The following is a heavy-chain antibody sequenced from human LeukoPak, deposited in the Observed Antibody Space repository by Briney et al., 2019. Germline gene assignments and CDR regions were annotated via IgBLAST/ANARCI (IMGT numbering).Heavy chain of an antibody. CDR3: TRGSIAYYYMDV. D-gene: IGHD3-22*01. Sequence: PSETLSLTCTVSGGSISNKYWSWIRQPPGKGLEWIGYIYYSGSTNYNPSLKSRVTILVDTSKNQFSLKLSSVTAADKAVYYCTRGSIAYYYMDVWGKGTTVTISS. CDR1: GGSISNKY. CDR2: IYYSGST. V-gene: IGHV4-59*01. J-gene: IGHJ6*03.